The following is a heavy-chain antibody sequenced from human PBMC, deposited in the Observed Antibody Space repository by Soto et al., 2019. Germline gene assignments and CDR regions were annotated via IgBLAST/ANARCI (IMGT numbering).Heavy chain of an antibody. D-gene: IGHD2-2*01. Sequence: DSVKVSCKASGYTFTSYGISWVRQAPGQGLEWMGWINPNSGGTNYAQKFQGRVTMTRDTSISTAYMELSRLRSDDTAVYYCAQYCSSTSCYLWGQGTTVTVSS. CDR3: AQYCSSTSCYL. CDR2: INPNSGGT. CDR1: GYTFTSYG. J-gene: IGHJ6*02. V-gene: IGHV1-2*02.